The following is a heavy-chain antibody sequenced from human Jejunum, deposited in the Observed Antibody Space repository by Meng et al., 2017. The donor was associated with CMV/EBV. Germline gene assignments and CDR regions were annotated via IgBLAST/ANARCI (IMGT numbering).Heavy chain of an antibody. D-gene: IGHD6-13*01. J-gene: IGHJ4*02. Sequence: QAPGKVLEWVSSTCWNSDDIGYAASVQGRFTISRDNANTSLYLQMESLREEATALYYCAKGPYSSSRTPFDCWGQGTLVTVSS. V-gene: IGHV3-9*01. CDR2: TCWNSDDI. CDR3: AKGPYSSSRTPFDC.